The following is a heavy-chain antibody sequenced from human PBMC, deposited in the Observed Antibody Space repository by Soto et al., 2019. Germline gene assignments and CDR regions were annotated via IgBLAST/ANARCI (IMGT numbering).Heavy chain of an antibody. Sequence: QVQLVQSGAEVRKPGSSVKVSCKASGGTFSRHGISWVRQAPGQGLEWMGGIIPIFGTANHAQKFQGRVTITADESTSTAYMELSSLRSEDTAVYYCARGWGYDNNDYYYAYWDQGTLVIVSS. CDR2: IIPIFGTA. CDR1: GGTFSRHG. V-gene: IGHV1-69*01. J-gene: IGHJ4*02. CDR3: ARGWGYDNNDYYYAY. D-gene: IGHD3-22*01.